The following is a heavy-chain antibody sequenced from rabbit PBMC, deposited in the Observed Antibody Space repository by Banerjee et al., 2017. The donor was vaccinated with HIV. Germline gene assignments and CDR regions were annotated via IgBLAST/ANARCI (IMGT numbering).Heavy chain of an antibody. Sequence: GGDLVQPEGSLTLTCKASGFDFSSNAMCWVRQAPGKGPEWIACINSNTGNTVYASWAKGPFTISKTSSTTVTLQMTSLSAADTATYFCARDLAGVIGWNFNLWGQGTLVTVS. J-gene: IGHJ4*01. D-gene: IGHD4-1*01. CDR2: INSNTGNT. CDR1: GFDFSSNA. CDR3: ARDLAGVIGWNFNL. V-gene: IGHV1S45*01.